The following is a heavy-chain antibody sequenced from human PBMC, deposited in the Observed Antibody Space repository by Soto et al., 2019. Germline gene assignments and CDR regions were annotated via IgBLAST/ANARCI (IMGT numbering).Heavy chain of an antibody. Sequence: NPSETLSLTCTVPGGSISTPYWSWIRQPPGKGLEWIGYVYYSGSTNYNPSLKSRVTISVDTSKNQFSLKLSSVTAADTAVYYCARGGNYYFDYWGQGTLVTVSS. J-gene: IGHJ4*02. CDR3: ARGGNYYFDY. CDR2: VYYSGST. D-gene: IGHD1-7*01. CDR1: GGSISTPY. V-gene: IGHV4-59*11.